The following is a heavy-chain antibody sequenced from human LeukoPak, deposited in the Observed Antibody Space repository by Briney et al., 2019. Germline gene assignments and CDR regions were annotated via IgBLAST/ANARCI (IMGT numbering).Heavy chain of an antibody. V-gene: IGHV3-23*01. J-gene: IGHJ4*02. CDR1: AFTFSHYA. CDR2: ISGSGST. Sequence: GGSLRLSCAASAFTFSHYAMSWVRQAPGRGLEWVSAISGSGSTHYADSVKGRFTISRDNSKNTLYLQMNSLRDEDTAVYYCARDPSDGTKAFDDWGQGTLVTVSS. CDR3: ARDPSDGTKAFDD.